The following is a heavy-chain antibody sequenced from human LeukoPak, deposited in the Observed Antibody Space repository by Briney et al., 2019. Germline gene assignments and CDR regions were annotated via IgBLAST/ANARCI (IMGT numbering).Heavy chain of an antibody. CDR1: GFIFRNYG. Sequence: PGGSLRLSCAASGFIFRNYGMSWVRQAPGKGLEWVANIKRDGSEKYYVDSVKGRVTISRDNAGNSLFLQMSSLRVDDTAVYYCARIYEPVYYGDHLRYYFDYWGLGALVTVSS. V-gene: IGHV3-7*01. D-gene: IGHD4-17*01. CDR3: ARIYEPVYYGDHLRYYFDY. J-gene: IGHJ4*02. CDR2: IKRDGSEK.